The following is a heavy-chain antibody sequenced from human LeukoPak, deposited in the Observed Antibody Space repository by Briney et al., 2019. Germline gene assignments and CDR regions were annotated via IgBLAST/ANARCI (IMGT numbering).Heavy chain of an antibody. CDR2: MNPNSGNT. CDR1: GYTFTNYD. Sequence: GASVKVSCKASGYTFTNYDINWVRQATGQGLEWMGWMNPNSGNTGYAQKLQGRVTMTTDTSTSTAYMELRSLRSDDTAVYYCARDGAAAGIGLDYYYGMDVWGQGTTVTVSS. V-gene: IGHV1-8*01. D-gene: IGHD6-13*01. J-gene: IGHJ6*02. CDR3: ARDGAAAGIGLDYYYGMDV.